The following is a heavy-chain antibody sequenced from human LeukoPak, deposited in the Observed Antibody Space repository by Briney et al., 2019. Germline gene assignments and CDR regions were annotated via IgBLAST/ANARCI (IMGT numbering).Heavy chain of an antibody. J-gene: IGHJ4*02. V-gene: IGHV4-39*01. Sequence: SETLSLTCSVSGVPISNSYYYWGWIRHPPGKGLEWVGSIYSTGTTYQNPSLNRRPNMSVGTSNSQFSLKLSSVSPADTGVYYCARHTGDAYNFDYWGQGTLVTVSS. CDR1: GVPISNSYYY. CDR2: IYSTGTT. D-gene: IGHD5-24*01. CDR3: ARHTGDAYNFDY.